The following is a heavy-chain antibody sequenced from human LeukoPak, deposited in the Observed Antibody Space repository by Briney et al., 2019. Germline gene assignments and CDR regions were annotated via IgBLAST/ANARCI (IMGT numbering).Heavy chain of an antibody. D-gene: IGHD4-17*01. V-gene: IGHV3-15*01. CDR3: AREYGDSPFDY. J-gene: IGHJ4*02. CDR1: GFTFSNAW. Sequence: GGSLRLPCAASGFTFSNAWMSWVRQAPGKGLEWVGRIKSKTDGGTTDYAAPVKGRFTISRDDSKNTLYLQMNSLKTEDTAVYYCAREYGDSPFDYWGQGTLVTVSS. CDR2: IKSKTDGGTT.